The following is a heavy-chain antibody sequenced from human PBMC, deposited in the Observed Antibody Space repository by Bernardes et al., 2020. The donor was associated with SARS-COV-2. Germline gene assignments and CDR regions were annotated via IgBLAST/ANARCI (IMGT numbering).Heavy chain of an antibody. J-gene: IGHJ5*01. Sequence: SETLSLTCSVSGGSITNSSWNWIRQPPGKGLEWVGYVYHIGTTSYNPSLKGRVTISRDTSKSQFSLPLRSVTAADTPLYYCARDPGLFFTGSCDSWGHGTRVTVSA. V-gene: IGHV4-59*13. CDR3: ARDPGLFFTGSCDS. CDR1: GGSITNSS. CDR2: VYHIGTT.